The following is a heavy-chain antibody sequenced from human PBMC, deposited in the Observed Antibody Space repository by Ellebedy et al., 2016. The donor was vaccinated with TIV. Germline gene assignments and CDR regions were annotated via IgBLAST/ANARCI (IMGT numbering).Heavy chain of an antibody. CDR3: ARDSSGWPFDY. V-gene: IGHV1-18*01. CDR2: VSPYDGNT. Sequence: AASVKVSCKASGYTLMSYGICWVRQAPGQGLEWMGWVSPYDGNTNYAQNLQGRVTMTIDTSTSTAYMELRSLRSDDTAVYYCARDSSGWPFDYWGQGTLVTVSS. CDR1: GYTLMSYG. J-gene: IGHJ4*02. D-gene: IGHD6-19*01.